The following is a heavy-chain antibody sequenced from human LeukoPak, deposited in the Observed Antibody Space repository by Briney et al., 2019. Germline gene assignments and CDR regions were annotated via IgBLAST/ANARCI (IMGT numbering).Heavy chain of an antibody. Sequence: GTSVTISCTASGYTFTDHYMFWVRQARGQGLEWMGYINPRTGATYYAENFHGKVTLTRDTSINTVYMELGSLKSDDSATYYCARGATALQMLIWFDPWGQGTLVSVSS. CDR3: ARGATALQMLIWFDP. CDR2: INPRTGAT. D-gene: IGHD3-16*01. CDR1: GYTFTDHY. V-gene: IGHV1-2*02. J-gene: IGHJ5*02.